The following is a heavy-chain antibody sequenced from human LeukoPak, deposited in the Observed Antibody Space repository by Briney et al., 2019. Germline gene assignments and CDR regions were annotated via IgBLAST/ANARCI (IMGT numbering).Heavy chain of an antibody. V-gene: IGHV4-39*07. CDR1: GGSISSYSNY. D-gene: IGHD3-22*01. J-gene: IGHJ4*02. CDR3: ARDSNYDTSGHYY. CDR2: VYYSGTT. Sequence: SETLSLTCIVSGGSISSYSNYWGWIRQPPGKGLEWIGSVYYSGTTYYNPSLKSRVTISVDKSKNQFSLKLSSVTAADTAVYYCARDSNYDTSGHYYWGQGTLVTVSS.